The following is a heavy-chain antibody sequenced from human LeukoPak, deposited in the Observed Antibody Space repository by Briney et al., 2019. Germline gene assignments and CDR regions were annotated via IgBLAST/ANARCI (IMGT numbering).Heavy chain of an antibody. D-gene: IGHD3-3*01. CDR3: ARDVRADFWSAPHRGRSNYMGV. V-gene: IGHV1-8*01. Sequence: GASVKVSCKASGYTFTSYDINWVRQATGQGLEWMGWMNPNSGNTGYAQKFQGRVTMTRNTSISTAYMELSSLRSEDTAVYYCARDVRADFWSAPHRGRSNYMGVCGKGATV. CDR1: GYTFTSYD. J-gene: IGHJ6*03. CDR2: MNPNSGNT.